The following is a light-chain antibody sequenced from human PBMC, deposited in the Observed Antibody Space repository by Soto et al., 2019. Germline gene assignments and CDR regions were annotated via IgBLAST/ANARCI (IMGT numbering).Light chain of an antibody. J-gene: IGKJ2*01. Sequence: EVVLTQSPGTLSLSPGERAALSCRASQSFRSTYLAWYQQKPGQAPRLLIYGASSRATGIPDRFSGSGSGTDFTLTISRLEPEDFAVYYCQLYGSPPLYTFGQGTKLEI. V-gene: IGKV3-20*01. CDR3: QLYGSPPLYT. CDR1: QSFRSTY. CDR2: GAS.